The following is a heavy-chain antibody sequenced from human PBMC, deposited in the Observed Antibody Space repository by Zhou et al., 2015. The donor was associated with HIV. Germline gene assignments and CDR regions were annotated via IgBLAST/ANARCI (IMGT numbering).Heavy chain of an antibody. Sequence: QVQLVQSGAEVKKPGSSVKVSCKASGGTFSSYTISWVRQAPGQGLEWMGRIIPILGIANYAQKFQGRVTITADKSTSTAYMELSSLRSEDTAVYYCARDGYNYVNTPPARASQDWGQGTLVTVSS. D-gene: IGHD5-24*01. J-gene: IGHJ4*02. CDR1: GGTFSSYT. CDR2: IIPILGIA. V-gene: IGHV1-69*08. CDR3: ARDGYNYVNTPPARASQD.